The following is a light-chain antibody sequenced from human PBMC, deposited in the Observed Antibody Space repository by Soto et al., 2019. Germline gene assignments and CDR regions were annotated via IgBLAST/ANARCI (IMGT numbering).Light chain of an antibody. V-gene: IGLV2-14*01. J-gene: IGLJ1*01. CDR3: SSFFSNSAPSVV. Sequence: DPTSVSGSPGQLKNISCTGTSSDVGGYNYVSWYQQHPGKAPKLMIYEVSDRPSGVSNRFSGSKSGNTASLTISGLQAEDEADYSCSSFFSNSAPSVVFG. CDR1: SSDVGGYNY. CDR2: EVS.